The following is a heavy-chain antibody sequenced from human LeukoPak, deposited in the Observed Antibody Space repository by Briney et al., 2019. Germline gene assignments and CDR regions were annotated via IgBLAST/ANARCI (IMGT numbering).Heavy chain of an antibody. CDR3: ARHNDYSNLDAFDI. D-gene: IGHD4-11*01. V-gene: IGHV6-1*01. J-gene: IGHJ3*02. Sequence: SQTLSLTCAISGDSVSSNSAAWNWIRQSPSRGLEWLGSTYYRSKWYNDYAVSVKSRITINPDTSKDQFSLQLNSVTPEDTAVYYCARHNDYSNLDAFDIWGQGTMVTVSS. CDR2: TYYRSKWYN. CDR1: GDSVSSNSAA.